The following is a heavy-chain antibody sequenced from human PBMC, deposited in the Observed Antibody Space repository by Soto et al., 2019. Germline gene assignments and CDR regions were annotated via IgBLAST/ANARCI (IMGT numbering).Heavy chain of an antibody. Sequence: EVQLLESGGGLAQPGGSLRLSCSVSGITFTNYAMGWVRQAPGKGLAWVSGISGNVGSTTHYADSVKGRFTISRDNSKNILFLQIISLRAEDTAVHYCDKHRGFVAGPFDSWGQGTLVIVSS. V-gene: IGHV3-23*01. CDR1: GITFTNYA. CDR3: DKHRGFVAGPFDS. CDR2: ISGNVGSTT. D-gene: IGHD5-12*01. J-gene: IGHJ4*02.